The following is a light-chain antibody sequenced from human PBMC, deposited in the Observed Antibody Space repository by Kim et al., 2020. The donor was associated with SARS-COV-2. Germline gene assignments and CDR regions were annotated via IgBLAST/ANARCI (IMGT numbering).Light chain of an antibody. V-gene: IGLV10-54*04. CDR1: SNTVGNLG. CDR3: STWDTSLRTWV. Sequence: RQTATLTCPGSSNTVGNLGAAWLQQHQGLPRKLLSYRNHHRPSGIPERFSASRSGNTASLTIAGLQHEDEADYYCSTWDTSLRTWVFGGGTQLTVL. J-gene: IGLJ3*02. CDR2: RNH.